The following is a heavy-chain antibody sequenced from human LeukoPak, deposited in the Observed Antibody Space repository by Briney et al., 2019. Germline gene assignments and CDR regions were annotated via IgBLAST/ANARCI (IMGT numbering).Heavy chain of an antibody. CDR1: GFTFSSYA. D-gene: IGHD1-26*01. CDR3: ARSIVGASDFYYYGMDV. V-gene: IGHV3-30-3*01. CDR2: ISYVGSNK. Sequence: PPGSLRLSCAAAGFTFSSYAIHWVRQAPGKGLGWVAAISYVGSNKYYADSVKGRFTISRDNSKNTLYLQMNSLRAEDTAVYYCARSIVGASDFYYYGMDVWGQGTTVTVSS. J-gene: IGHJ6*02.